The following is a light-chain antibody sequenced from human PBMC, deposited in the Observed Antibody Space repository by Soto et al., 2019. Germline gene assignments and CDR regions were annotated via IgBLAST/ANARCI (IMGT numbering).Light chain of an antibody. CDR3: PQYSGYLYA. J-gene: IGKJ2*01. CDR1: QSIDNW. Sequence: IQMTQSPSPLSASIGDRVTITCRASQSIDNWLAWYQQKPGKAPQLLIYDASRVKTGVPSRFTASRCLKDFTLTINTRQASDSGTDFCPQYSGYLYAVGPGTKVDI. CDR2: DAS. V-gene: IGKV1-5*01.